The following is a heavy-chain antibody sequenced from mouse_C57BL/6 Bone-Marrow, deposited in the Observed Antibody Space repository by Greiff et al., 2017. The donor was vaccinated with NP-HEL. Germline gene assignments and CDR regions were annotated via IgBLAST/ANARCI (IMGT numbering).Heavy chain of an antibody. CDR2: INPSSGYT. J-gene: IGHJ4*01. V-gene: IGHV1-4*01. CDR1: GYTFTSYT. CDR3: DSPYYNDGKWAMDY. D-gene: IGHD1-1*02. Sequence: QVQLQQSGAELARPGASVKMSCKASGYTFTSYTMHWVKQRPGQGLEWIGYINPSSGYTKYNQKFKDKATLTADKSSSTAYMQLSSLTSEDSAVYYGDSPYYNDGKWAMDYWGQGTSVTVSS.